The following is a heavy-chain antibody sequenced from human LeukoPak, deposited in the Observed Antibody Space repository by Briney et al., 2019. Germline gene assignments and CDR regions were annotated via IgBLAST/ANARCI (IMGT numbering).Heavy chain of an antibody. V-gene: IGHV4-59*08. D-gene: IGHD3-22*01. J-gene: IGHJ4*02. CDR1: DGSISSYY. CDR3: ARTTYYYDSSGYYLYYFDY. Sequence: SETLSLTCTVSDGSISSYYWSWIRQPPGKGLEWIGYIYYSGSTNYNPSLKSRVTISVDTPKNQFSLKLSSVTAADTAVYYCARTTYYYDSSGYYLYYFDYWGQGTLVTVSS. CDR2: IYYSGST.